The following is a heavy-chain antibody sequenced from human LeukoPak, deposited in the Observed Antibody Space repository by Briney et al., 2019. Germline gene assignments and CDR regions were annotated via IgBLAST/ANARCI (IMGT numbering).Heavy chain of an antibody. D-gene: IGHD2-21*02. V-gene: IGHV4-39*01. CDR1: GGSISSSSYY. CDR2: IYYSGST. J-gene: IGHJ3*02. Sequence: SETLSLTCTVSGGSISSSSYYWGWIRQPPGKGLEWIGSIYYSGSTYYSPSLKSRVTISVDTSKNQFSLKLSSVTAADTAVYYCARNAVVTALLAFDIWGQGTMVTVSS. CDR3: ARNAVVTALLAFDI.